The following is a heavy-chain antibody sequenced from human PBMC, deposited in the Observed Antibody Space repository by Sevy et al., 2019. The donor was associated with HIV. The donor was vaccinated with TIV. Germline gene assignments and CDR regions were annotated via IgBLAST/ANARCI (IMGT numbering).Heavy chain of an antibody. CDR1: GYTFTSYG. CDR2: ISAYNRNT. D-gene: IGHD6-19*01. J-gene: IGHJ6*03. Sequence: DAVKVSCKASGYTFTSYGISWVRQAPGQGLEWMGWISAYNRNTNYAQQLQGRVTMSTDTSTSTAYMELRSLRSDDTAVYSCPRVPPGGAVAGTWYYYYYMDVWGKGTPVSVSS. CDR3: PRVPPGGAVAGTWYYYYYMDV. V-gene: IGHV1-18*01.